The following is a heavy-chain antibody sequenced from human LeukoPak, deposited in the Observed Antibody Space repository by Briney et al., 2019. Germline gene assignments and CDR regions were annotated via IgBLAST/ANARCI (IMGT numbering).Heavy chain of an antibody. CDR1: GFTFSAYW. CDR2: IKQDGSEE. Sequence: GGSLRLSCAASGFTFSAYWMSWVRQAPGKGLEWVANIKQDGSEENYVDSVKGRFTISRDNANNLLFLQVSGLRVEDTAVYYCARDAYHGGFFPWGQGTLVTVSS. D-gene: IGHD3-16*01. V-gene: IGHV3-7*04. J-gene: IGHJ5*02. CDR3: ARDAYHGGFFP.